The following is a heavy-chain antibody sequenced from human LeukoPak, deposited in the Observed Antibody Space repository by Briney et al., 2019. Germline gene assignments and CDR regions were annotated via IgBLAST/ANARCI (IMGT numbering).Heavy chain of an antibody. CDR3: ARGGNTAMVTFPPDY. J-gene: IGHJ4*02. CDR1: GFTFSSYS. D-gene: IGHD5-18*01. CDR2: ISSSSSYI. V-gene: IGHV3-21*01. Sequence: GGSLRLSCAASGFTFSSYSMNWVRQAPGKGLEWVSSISSSSSYIYYADSVKGRFTISRDNAKNSLYLQMNSLRAEDTAVYYCARGGNTAMVTFPPDYWGQGTLVTVSS.